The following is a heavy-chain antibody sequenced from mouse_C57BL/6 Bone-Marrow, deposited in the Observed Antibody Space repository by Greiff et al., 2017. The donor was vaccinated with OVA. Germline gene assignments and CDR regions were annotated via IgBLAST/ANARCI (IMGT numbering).Heavy chain of an antibody. CDR3: ARGDYDVVHYFDY. J-gene: IGHJ2*01. V-gene: IGHV1-69*01. D-gene: IGHD2-4*01. Sequence: VQLQQPGAELVKPGASVKLSCKASGYTFTSYWMHWVKQRPGQGLEWIGEIDPSDSYTNYNQKFKGKSTLTVDKSSSTAYMQLSSLTSEDSAVYYCARGDYDVVHYFDYWGQGTTLTVSS. CDR1: GYTFTSYW. CDR2: IDPSDSYT.